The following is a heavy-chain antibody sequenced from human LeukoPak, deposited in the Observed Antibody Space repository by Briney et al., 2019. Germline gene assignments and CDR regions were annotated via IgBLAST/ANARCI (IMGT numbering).Heavy chain of an antibody. J-gene: IGHJ4*02. CDR3: ARGPPRIYSTGWYFDY. CDR2: ISSSSNYI. Sequence: PGGSLRLSCAASGFTFSTYSMNWVRQAPGKGLEWVSSISSSSNYIYYADSVKGRFTISRDNAKNSLYLQMNSLRAEDTAVYYCARGPPRIYSTGWYFDYWGQGTLLTVSS. CDR1: GFTFSTYS. V-gene: IGHV3-21*01. D-gene: IGHD6-19*01.